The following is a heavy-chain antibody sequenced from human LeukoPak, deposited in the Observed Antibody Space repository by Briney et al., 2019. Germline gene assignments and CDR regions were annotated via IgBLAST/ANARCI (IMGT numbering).Heavy chain of an antibody. V-gene: IGHV3-33*01. CDR1: GFTFSXXX. D-gene: IGHD6-13*01. CDR2: IWYDGSNK. J-gene: IGHJ4*02. Sequence: PGGSLRLSCAAFGFTFSXXXXXXXXXXPXXXLEWVAVIWYDGSNKYYADSVKGRFTIXXXNXKNTLYLQMNSLRAEDTAVYYCASPAAGTNSDFWGQGTLVTVSS. CDR3: ASPAAGTNSDF.